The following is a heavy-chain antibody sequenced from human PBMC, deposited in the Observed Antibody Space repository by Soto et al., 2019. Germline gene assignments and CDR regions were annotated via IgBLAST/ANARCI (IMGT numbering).Heavy chain of an antibody. CDR3: ASGNYGGNMDV. J-gene: IGHJ6*02. CDR1: GGSFSGYY. V-gene: IGHV4-34*01. Sequence: SETLSLTCAVYGGSFSGYYWSWIRQPPGKGLEWIGEINHSGSTNYNPSLKSRVTISVDTSKNQFSLKLSSVTAADTAVYYCASGNYGGNMDVWGQGTTVTVSS. D-gene: IGHD4-17*01. CDR2: INHSGST.